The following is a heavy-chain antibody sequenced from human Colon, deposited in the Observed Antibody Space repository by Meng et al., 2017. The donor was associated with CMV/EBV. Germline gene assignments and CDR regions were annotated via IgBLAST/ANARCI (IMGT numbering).Heavy chain of an antibody. CDR1: YTVTNHG. CDR3: AREVGFTSSWHTFFDS. CDR2: ITAYNGVK. J-gene: IGHJ4*02. V-gene: IGHV1-18*01. D-gene: IGHD6-13*01. Sequence: YTVTNHGFSWVRQAPGQGLEWMGWITAYNGVKNYAKKFQGRVTMTIDTSTNTAYLDLRRLTSDDTAVYYCAREVGFTSSWHTFFDSWGQGTLVTVSS.